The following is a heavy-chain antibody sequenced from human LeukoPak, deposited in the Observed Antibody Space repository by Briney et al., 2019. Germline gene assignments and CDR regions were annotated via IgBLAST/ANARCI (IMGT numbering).Heavy chain of an antibody. J-gene: IGHJ5*02. CDR1: GGSISSGDYY. CDR2: IYYSGST. CDR3: ARLPAAPRWGWFDP. D-gene: IGHD2-2*01. V-gene: IGHV4-30-4*08. Sequence: PSETLSLTCIVSGGSISSGDYYWSWIRQPPGKGLEWIGYIYYSGSTYYNPSLKSRVTISVDTSKNQFSLKLSSVTAADTAVYYCARLPAAPRWGWFDPWGQGTLVTVSS.